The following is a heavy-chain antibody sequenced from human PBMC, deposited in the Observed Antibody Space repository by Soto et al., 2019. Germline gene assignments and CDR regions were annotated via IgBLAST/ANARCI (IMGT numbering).Heavy chain of an antibody. J-gene: IGHJ3*02. D-gene: IGHD2-2*02. Sequence: SETLSLTCSVSGGSLSGYYWSWIRQPPGKGLEWIGYFHYSRSTNYNPSLKSRVTISVDTSKNQFSLNLSSVTAADTAVYYCARTYTHAFDIWGQGTMVTVSS. CDR2: FHYSRST. CDR3: ARTYTHAFDI. CDR1: GGSLSGYY. V-gene: IGHV4-59*01.